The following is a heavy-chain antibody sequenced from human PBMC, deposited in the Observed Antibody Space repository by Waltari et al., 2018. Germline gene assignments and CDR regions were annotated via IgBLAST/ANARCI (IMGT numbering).Heavy chain of an antibody. D-gene: IGHD5-12*01. CDR1: GGSISSYY. J-gene: IGHJ4*02. Sequence: QVQLQESGPGLVKPSETLSLTCTVSGGSISSYYWSWIRQPPGKGLEWIGYIYYSGSTNYNPSLKSRVTISVDTSKNQFSLKLSSVTAADTAVYYCARGVGATISFDYWGQGTLVTVSS. CDR3: ARGVGATISFDY. V-gene: IGHV4-59*01. CDR2: IYYSGST.